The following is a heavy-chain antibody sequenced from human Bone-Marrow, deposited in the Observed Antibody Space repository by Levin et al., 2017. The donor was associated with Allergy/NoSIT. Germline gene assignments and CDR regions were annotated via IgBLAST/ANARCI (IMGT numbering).Heavy chain of an antibody. CDR3: ARGQTTVTAGPYYCVMDV. CDR1: GGSFSSYV. V-gene: IGHV1-69*06. J-gene: IGHJ6*02. D-gene: IGHD4-17*01. Sequence: PGGSLRLSCKASGGSFSSYVVSWVRQAPGQGLEWMGGIIPPYGTANYAQKFQGRVTITADTSTTTAYMELSSLRSADTAGYYCARGQTTVTAGPYYCVMDVWGQGTTVIVSS. CDR2: IIPPYGTA.